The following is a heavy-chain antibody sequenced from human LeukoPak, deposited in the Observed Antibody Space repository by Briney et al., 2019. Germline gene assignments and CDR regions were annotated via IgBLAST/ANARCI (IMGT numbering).Heavy chain of an antibody. CDR3: AKCAGQNKWELLYFQH. Sequence: QTGGSLRLSCAASGFTFSSYAISWVRQAPGKGLEWVSAISGSGGSAYYADSVKGRFTISRDNSKNTLYLQMNSLRAEDTAIYYCAKCAGQNKWELLYFQHWGQGTLVTVSS. V-gene: IGHV3-23*01. CDR2: ISGSGGSA. D-gene: IGHD1-26*01. CDR1: GFTFSSYA. J-gene: IGHJ1*01.